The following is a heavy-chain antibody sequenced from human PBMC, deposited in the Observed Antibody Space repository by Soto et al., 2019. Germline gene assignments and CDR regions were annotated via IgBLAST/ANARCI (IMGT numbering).Heavy chain of an antibody. CDR2: ISYDGSNK. V-gene: IGHV3-30*18. CDR3: ANLGEGGSYESRAPYYFDY. J-gene: IGHJ4*02. Sequence: QVQLVESGGGVVQPGRSLRLSCAASGFTFSSYGMHWVRQAPGKGLEWVAVISYDGSNKYYADSVKGRFTISRDNSKNTLYLQMNSLRAEDTAVYYSANLGEGGSYESRAPYYFDYWGQGTLVTVSS. CDR1: GFTFSSYG. D-gene: IGHD1-26*01.